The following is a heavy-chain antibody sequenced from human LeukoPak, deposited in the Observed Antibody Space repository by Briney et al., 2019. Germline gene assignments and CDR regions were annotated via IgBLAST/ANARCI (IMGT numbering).Heavy chain of an antibody. CDR3: NGGSYHGAFDI. CDR2: IRSKAYGGTT. J-gene: IGHJ3*02. D-gene: IGHD1-26*01. Sequence: GGSLRLSCTASGFTFGDYAMSWFRQALGKGLEWVGFIRSKAYGGTTEYAASVKGRFTISRDDSKSIAYLQMNSLKTEDTAVYYCNGGSYHGAFDIWGQGTMVTVSS. CDR1: GFTFGDYA. V-gene: IGHV3-49*03.